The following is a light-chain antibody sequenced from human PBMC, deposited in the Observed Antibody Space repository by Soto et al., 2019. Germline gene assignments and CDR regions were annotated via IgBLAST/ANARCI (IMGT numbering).Light chain of an antibody. V-gene: IGKV2-28*01. J-gene: IGKJ1*01. CDR3: MQARPASRT. Sequence: EIVMTQSPLSLPVTPGEPASISCRSSQSLLYSNGYNYVDWYFQKPGQSPQLLIYLGSNRAYGVPDTFRGSGSGTDFTLEISRVEAKDVGFDYCMQARPASRTFGQGTKVEIK. CDR2: LGS. CDR1: QSLLYSNGYNY.